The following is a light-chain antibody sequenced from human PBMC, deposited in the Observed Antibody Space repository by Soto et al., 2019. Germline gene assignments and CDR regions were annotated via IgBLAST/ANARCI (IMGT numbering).Light chain of an antibody. V-gene: IGKV3-20*01. CDR1: QSVSSSD. J-gene: IGKJ1*01. Sequence: EIVLTQSPGTLSLSPGERATLSCRASQSVSSSDLAWYQQKPGQAPRLLIYDASSRATGIPDRFSGSESGTDFTLTISRLEPEDFAVYYCQQYGSSPWTFGQGTRVDIK. CDR3: QQYGSSPWT. CDR2: DAS.